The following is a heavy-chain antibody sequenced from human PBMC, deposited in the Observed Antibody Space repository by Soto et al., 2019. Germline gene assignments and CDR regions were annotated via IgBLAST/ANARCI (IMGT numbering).Heavy chain of an antibody. Sequence: SETLSLTCTVSGGSISSGSYYWSWIRQHPGKGLEWIGYIYYSGSTYHNPSLKSRVTISVDTSKNQFSLKLSSVTAADTAVYFCARDRVDSSGYLNNDYYYGMDVWGQGTTVTVSS. J-gene: IGHJ6*02. CDR3: ARDRVDSSGYLNNDYYYGMDV. V-gene: IGHV4-31*03. CDR1: GGSISSGSYY. CDR2: IYYSGST. D-gene: IGHD3-22*01.